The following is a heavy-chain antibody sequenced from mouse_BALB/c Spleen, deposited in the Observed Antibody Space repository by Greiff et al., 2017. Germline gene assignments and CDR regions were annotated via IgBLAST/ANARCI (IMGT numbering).Heavy chain of an antibody. J-gene: IGHJ2*01. Sequence: EVQGVESGGGLVKPGGSLKLSCAASGFTFSSYTMSWVRQTPEKRLEWVATISSGGSYTYYPDSVKGRFTISRDNAKNTLYLQMSSLKSEDTAMYYCTRGGDGHGYYVYFDYWGQGTTLTVSS. V-gene: IGHV5-6-4*01. CDR1: GFTFSSYT. CDR2: ISSGGSYT. D-gene: IGHD2-3*01. CDR3: TRGGDGHGYYVYFDY.